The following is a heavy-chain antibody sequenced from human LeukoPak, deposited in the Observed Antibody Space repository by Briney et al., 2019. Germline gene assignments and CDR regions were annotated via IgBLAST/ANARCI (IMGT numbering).Heavy chain of an antibody. CDR1: GFTFSSYW. D-gene: IGHD6-13*01. J-gene: IGHJ4*02. CDR2: ISSSSSGL. Sequence: GGSLRLSCAASGFTFSSYWMSWVRQAPGKGLEWVSYISSSSSGLYYADSVKGRFTISRDNAKNSLYLQMNSLRDEDTAVYYCARESSYYLDYWGQGTLDTVSS. V-gene: IGHV3-48*02. CDR3: ARESSYYLDY.